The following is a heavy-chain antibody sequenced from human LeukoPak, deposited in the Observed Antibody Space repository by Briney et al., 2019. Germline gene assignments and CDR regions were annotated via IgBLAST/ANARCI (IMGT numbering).Heavy chain of an antibody. Sequence: GGSLRPSCAASGFTFSLYGMQWVRQAPGKGLQWVAFIRYDASNEYYVDSVEGRFTISRDNSENTLYLQMNSLRTEDTAVYYCARFDYWSGFYPLDHWGQGTLVTVSS. D-gene: IGHD3-3*01. J-gene: IGHJ4*02. CDR3: ARFDYWSGFYPLDH. CDR2: IRYDASNE. V-gene: IGHV3-30*02. CDR1: GFTFSLYG.